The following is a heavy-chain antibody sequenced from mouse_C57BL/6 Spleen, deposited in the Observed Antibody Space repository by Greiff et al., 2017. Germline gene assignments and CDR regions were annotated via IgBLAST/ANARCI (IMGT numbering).Heavy chain of an antibody. V-gene: IGHV1-59*01. CDR3: ARAGTVWYFDV. J-gene: IGHJ1*03. CDR1: ASTFPSYG. Sequence: QFNLNQPGPGLVSPGPSLRCSSRASASTFPSYGLPWVNRSPGQALGCTGVIDPSDSYTTYHQNFKGKDTLTVDTASSTAYMQLSSLTSEDSAGYYCARAGTVWYFDVWGTGTTVTVSS. D-gene: IGHD1-1*01. CDR2: IDPSDSYT.